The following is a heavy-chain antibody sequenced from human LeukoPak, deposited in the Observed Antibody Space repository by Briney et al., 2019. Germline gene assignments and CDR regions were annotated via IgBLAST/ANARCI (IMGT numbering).Heavy chain of an antibody. J-gene: IGHJ4*02. D-gene: IGHD1-1*01. CDR2: IYYSGST. Sequence: SETLSLTCTVSGGSISSYYWSWIRQPPGKGLEWIGYIYYSGSTNYNPSLKSRVTISVDTSKNQFSLKLSSVTAADTAVYYCARLGGATTRGFDYWGQGTLVTISS. V-gene: IGHV4-59*08. CDR3: ARLGGATTRGFDY. CDR1: GGSISSYY.